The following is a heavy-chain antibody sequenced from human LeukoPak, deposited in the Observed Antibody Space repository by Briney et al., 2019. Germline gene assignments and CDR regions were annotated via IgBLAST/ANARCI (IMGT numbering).Heavy chain of an antibody. CDR1: GFTVSSNY. V-gene: IGHV3-66*01. CDR2: IYSGGST. J-gene: IGHJ4*02. Sequence: AGGSLRLSCAASGFTVSSNYMTWVRQAPGKGLEWVSVIYSGGSTYYADSVKGRFTISRDNSKNSLYLQMNSLRAEDMAVYYCARENWHYFDSWGQGTLVTVSS. CDR3: ARENWHYFDS.